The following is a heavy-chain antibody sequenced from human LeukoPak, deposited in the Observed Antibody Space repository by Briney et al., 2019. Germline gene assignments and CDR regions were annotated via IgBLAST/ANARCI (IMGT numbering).Heavy chain of an antibody. V-gene: IGHV3-11*01. J-gene: IGHJ4*02. Sequence: PGGSLRLSCAASGFTFSDYYMSWIRQALGKGLEWVSYISSSGSTIYYADSVKGRFTISRDNAKNSLYLQMNSLRAEDTAVYYCARDLGATIYGDYGGYWGQGTLVTASS. CDR2: ISSSGSTI. CDR1: GFTFSDYY. D-gene: IGHD3-16*01. CDR3: ARDLGATIYGDYGGY.